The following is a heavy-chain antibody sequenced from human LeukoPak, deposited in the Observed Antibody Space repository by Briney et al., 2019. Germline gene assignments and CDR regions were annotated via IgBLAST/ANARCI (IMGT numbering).Heavy chain of an antibody. CDR2: IYTRGST. Sequence: SETLSLTCTVSGGSISSYYWSWIRQPAGKGLEWIGRIYTRGSTNYNPSLKSRVTISVDTSKNQFSLKLSSVTAADTAVYYCARDRRILGATPAVTFFDYWGQGTLVTVSS. J-gene: IGHJ4*02. CDR3: ARDRRILGATPAVTFFDY. V-gene: IGHV4-4*07. CDR1: GGSISSYY. D-gene: IGHD1-26*01.